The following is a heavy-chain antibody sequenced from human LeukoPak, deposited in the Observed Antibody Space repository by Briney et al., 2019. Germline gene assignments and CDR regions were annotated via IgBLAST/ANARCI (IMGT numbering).Heavy chain of an antibody. J-gene: IGHJ4*02. V-gene: IGHV1-8*01. CDR1: GYTFTTHD. CDR3: VRTPPNWGFDY. D-gene: IGHD7-27*01. Sequence: ASVKVSCKASGYTFTTHDINWVRQATGQGLEWLGWMSPNSGDTGYAQKFQGRVTMTSDSSISTAYMKLSSLRSEDTAIYYCVRTPPNWGFDYWGQGTLVTVSS. CDR2: MSPNSGDT.